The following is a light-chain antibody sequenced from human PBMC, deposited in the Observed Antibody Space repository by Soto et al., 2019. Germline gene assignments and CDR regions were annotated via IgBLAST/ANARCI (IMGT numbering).Light chain of an antibody. V-gene: IGKV3-15*01. Sequence: EIVMTQSPATLSVSPGERATLSCRASQSVGDNLAWYQQKPGQAPRLLIHGASTRAAGIPARFSGSGSGTDFTLTISRLEPEDFAVYYCQQYGSSPTFGQGTKVDIK. CDR1: QSVGDN. CDR2: GAS. J-gene: IGKJ1*01. CDR3: QQYGSSPT.